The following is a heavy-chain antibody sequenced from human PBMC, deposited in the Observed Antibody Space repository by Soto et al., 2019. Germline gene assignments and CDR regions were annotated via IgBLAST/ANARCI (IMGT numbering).Heavy chain of an antibody. V-gene: IGHV4-34*01. Sequence: PSETLSLTCAVYGGSFSGYYWSWIRQPPGKGLEWIGEINHSGSTNYNPSLKSRVTISEDTSKNQFSLKLSSVTAAATAVYYCARGSVDQYGSGLDYWGQGTRVTVS. J-gene: IGHJ4*02. CDR1: GGSFSGYY. D-gene: IGHD3-10*01. CDR2: INHSGST. CDR3: ARGSVDQYGSGLDY.